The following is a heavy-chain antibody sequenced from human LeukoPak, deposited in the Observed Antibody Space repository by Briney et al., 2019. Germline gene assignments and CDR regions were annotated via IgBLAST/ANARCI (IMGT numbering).Heavy chain of an antibody. J-gene: IGHJ6*03. D-gene: IGHD2-21*01. Sequence: GGSLRLSCAASGFTVTSSYMTWVRQAQGKGLEWVSILYRGGSTKYADSVRGRFIISRDDSKNTLFLQMNSLRAEDMGVYYCARKHIVGYYLDVWGKGTTVTISS. V-gene: IGHV3-66*01. CDR2: LYRGGST. CDR3: ARKHIVGYYLDV. CDR1: GFTVTSSY.